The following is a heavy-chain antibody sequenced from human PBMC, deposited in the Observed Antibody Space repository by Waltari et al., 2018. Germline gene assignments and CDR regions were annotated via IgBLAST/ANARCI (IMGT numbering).Heavy chain of an antibody. J-gene: IGHJ4*02. CDR1: GGTFSSYA. CDR2: IFPILGTA. V-gene: IGHV1-69*01. Sequence: QVQLVQSGAEVKKPGSSVKVSCKASGGTFSSYAITWVRQAPGQGLGWMGGIFPILGTANYAQKFQGRVTITADESTSTAYRELSSLRSEDTAVYYCARDLLPTYYDFWSGYSPPGYWGQGTLVTVSS. CDR3: ARDLLPTYYDFWSGYSPPGY. D-gene: IGHD3-3*01.